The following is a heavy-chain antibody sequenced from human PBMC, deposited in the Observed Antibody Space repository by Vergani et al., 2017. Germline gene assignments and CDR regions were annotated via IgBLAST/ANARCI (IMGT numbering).Heavy chain of an antibody. CDR3: AKDHYDFWSGYPNLSPFDL. CDR1: GFSFNSYW. D-gene: IGHD3-3*01. CDR2: IKSDGSIT. Sequence: EVRLLESGGGLEQPGGSLRLSCSASGFSFNSYWMHWVRQVPGKGLLWVSRIKSDGSITAYADSVKGRFTISRDNAQNSLYLQMNSLRAEDTALYYCAKDHYDFWSGYPNLSPFDLWGRGTLVTVSS. V-gene: IGHV3-74*03. J-gene: IGHJ2*01.